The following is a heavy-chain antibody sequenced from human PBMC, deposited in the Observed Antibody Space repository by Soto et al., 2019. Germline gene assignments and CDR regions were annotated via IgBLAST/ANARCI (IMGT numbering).Heavy chain of an antibody. Sequence: PGGSLRLSCAASGFTFSSYAMSWVRQAPGKGLEWVSAISGSGGSTYYADSVKGRCTISRDNSKNTLYLQMNSLRAEDTAVYYCAPDYDYVWGSYRYNWFDPWGQGTLVTVSS. J-gene: IGHJ5*02. CDR2: ISGSGGST. CDR3: APDYDYVWGSYRYNWFDP. V-gene: IGHV3-23*01. CDR1: GFTFSSYA. D-gene: IGHD3-16*02.